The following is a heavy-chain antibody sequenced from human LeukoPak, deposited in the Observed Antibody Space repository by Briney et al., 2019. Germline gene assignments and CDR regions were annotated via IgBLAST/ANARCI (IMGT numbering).Heavy chain of an antibody. J-gene: IGHJ2*01. CDR2: ITGSGGST. V-gene: IGHV3-23*01. CDR1: GFTFSSYD. D-gene: IGHD1-26*01. CDR3: AKGNWGERLDWYFDL. Sequence: GGSLRLSCAASGFTFSSYDMSWVRQAPGSGLEWVSGITGSGGSTYYADSVKGRFTISRDNSKNTLYLQMNSLRAEDTAVYYCAKGNWGERLDWYFDLWGPGTLVTVSS.